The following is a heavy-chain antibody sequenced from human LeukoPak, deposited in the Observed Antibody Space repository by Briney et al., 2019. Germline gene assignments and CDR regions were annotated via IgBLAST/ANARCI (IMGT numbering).Heavy chain of an antibody. CDR3: AVSVAATFDY. J-gene: IGHJ4*02. Sequence: GGSLRLSCAASGFTFSSYEMSWVRQAPGKGLEWVSYISSSGSTIYYADSVKGRFTISRDNAKNSLYLQMNSLRAEDTAVYYCAVSVAATFDYWGQGTLVTVSS. CDR1: GFTFSSYE. D-gene: IGHD2-15*01. CDR2: ISSSGSTI. V-gene: IGHV3-48*03.